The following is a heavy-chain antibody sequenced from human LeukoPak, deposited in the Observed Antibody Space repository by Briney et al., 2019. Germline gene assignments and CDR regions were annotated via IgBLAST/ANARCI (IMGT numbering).Heavy chain of an antibody. CDR2: IYSGGST. J-gene: IGHJ3*02. CDR3: AKDRDNTMAYAFDI. Sequence: QTGGSLRLSCAASGFTVSSNYMSWVRQAPGKGLEWVSVIYSGGSTYYADSVKGRFTISRDNSKNTLYLQMNSLRAEDTAVYYCAKDRDNTMAYAFDIWGQGTMVTVSS. CDR1: GFTVSSNY. D-gene: IGHD3-10*01. V-gene: IGHV3-53*01.